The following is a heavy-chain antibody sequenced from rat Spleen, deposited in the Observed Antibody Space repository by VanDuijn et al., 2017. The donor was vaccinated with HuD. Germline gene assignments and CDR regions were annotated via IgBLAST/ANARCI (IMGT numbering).Heavy chain of an antibody. CDR1: GFTFSNYY. CDR2: ISYDGGST. CDR3: TTGYYDGYYLVFDY. D-gene: IGHD1-12*03. V-gene: IGHV5-20*01. J-gene: IGHJ2*01. Sequence: EVQLVESGGGLVQPGRSLKLSCAASGFTFSNYYMAWVRQAPTKGLEWVAYISYDGGSTYYRDSVKGRFTISRDNAKSTLYLQMDSLRSEDTATYYCTTGYYDGYYLVFDYWGQGVMVTVSS.